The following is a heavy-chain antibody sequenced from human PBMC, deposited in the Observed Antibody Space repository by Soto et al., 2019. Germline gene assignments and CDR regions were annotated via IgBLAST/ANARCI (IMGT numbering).Heavy chain of an antibody. Sequence: QLQLQESGPGLVKPSETLSLTCIVSGGSISSSSYYWGWIRQPRGKGLEWIGSIYYSGSTYYNPSLKSRVTISVDTSKNQFSLKLSSVTAADTAVFYCARHRARNWFDPWGQGTLVTVSS. V-gene: IGHV4-39*01. D-gene: IGHD6-6*01. CDR1: GGSISSSSYY. CDR3: ARHRARNWFDP. CDR2: IYYSGST. J-gene: IGHJ5*02.